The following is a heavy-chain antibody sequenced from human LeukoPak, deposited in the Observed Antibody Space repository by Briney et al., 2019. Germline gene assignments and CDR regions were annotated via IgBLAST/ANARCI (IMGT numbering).Heavy chain of an antibody. D-gene: IGHD1-7*01. V-gene: IGHV3-23*01. CDR3: ARVWGVNWNYVLSDY. J-gene: IGHJ4*02. CDR2: ISGSGGST. Sequence: GGSLRLSCAASGFTFSSYAMSWVRQAPGKGLEWVSAISGSGGSTYYADSVKGRFTISRDNSKNTLYLQMNSLRAEDTTVYYCARVWGVNWNYVLSDYWGQGTLVTVSS. CDR1: GFTFSSYA.